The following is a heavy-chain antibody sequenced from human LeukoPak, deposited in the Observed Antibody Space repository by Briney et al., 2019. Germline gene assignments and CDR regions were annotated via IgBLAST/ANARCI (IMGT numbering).Heavy chain of an antibody. D-gene: IGHD5-12*01. V-gene: IGHV3-64D*06. CDR2: ISSNGGST. Sequence: GGSLRLSCSASGFTFSSYAMHWVRQAPGKGLEYVSSISSNGGSTYYADSVKGRYTISRDNSKNTLFLQMSSLRTEDTAVYYCASPYSGYDYNFDHWGQGTLVTVSS. CDR1: GFTFSSYA. J-gene: IGHJ4*02. CDR3: ASPYSGYDYNFDH.